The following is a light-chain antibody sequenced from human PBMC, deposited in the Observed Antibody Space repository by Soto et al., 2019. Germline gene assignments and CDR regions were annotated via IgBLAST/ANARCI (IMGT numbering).Light chain of an antibody. CDR3: QQYGSSSWT. Sequence: EIVLTQSPGTLSLSPEERATLSCRASQSVSSTYLAWYQQKPGQAPRLLIYGASSRAADIPDRFSGSGSGTDFTLTISRLEPEDFAVYYCQQYGSSSWTFGQGTKVEIK. J-gene: IGKJ1*01. V-gene: IGKV3-20*01. CDR1: QSVSSTY. CDR2: GAS.